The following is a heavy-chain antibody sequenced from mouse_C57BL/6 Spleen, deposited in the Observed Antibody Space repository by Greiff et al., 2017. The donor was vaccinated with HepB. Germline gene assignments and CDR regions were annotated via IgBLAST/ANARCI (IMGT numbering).Heavy chain of an antibody. D-gene: IGHD2-4*01. Sequence: VKLVESGPELVKPGASVKISCKASGYAFSSSWMNWVKQRPGKGLEWIGRIYPGDGDTNYNGKFKGKATLTADKSSSTAYMQLSSLTSEDSAVYFCARERDYDYDLDYWGQGTTLTVSS. J-gene: IGHJ2*01. CDR1: GYAFSSSW. CDR3: ARERDYDYDLDY. V-gene: IGHV1-82*01. CDR2: IYPGDGDT.